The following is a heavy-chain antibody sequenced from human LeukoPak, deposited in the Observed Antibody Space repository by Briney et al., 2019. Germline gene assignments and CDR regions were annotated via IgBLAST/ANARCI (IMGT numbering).Heavy chain of an antibody. V-gene: IGHV1-2*02. J-gene: IGHJ4*02. CDR1: GYTFTGYY. CDR2: INPNSGGT. D-gene: IGHD2-2*01. Sequence: ASVKVSCKASGYTFTGYYMHWVRQAPGQGLEWMGWINPNSGGTNYAQKFQGRVTMTRDTSISTAYMELSRLRSDDTAVYYCARGTHIVVVPAAMIPFDYWGQGTLVTVSS. CDR3: ARGTHIVVVPAAMIPFDY.